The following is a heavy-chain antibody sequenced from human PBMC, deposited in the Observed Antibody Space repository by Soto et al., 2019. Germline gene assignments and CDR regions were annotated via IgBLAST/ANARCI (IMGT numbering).Heavy chain of an antibody. V-gene: IGHV4-61*01. CDR3: AVDGDCRAGARKGWLVT. J-gene: IGHJ5*02. Sequence: KTSETLSLTCSVSGGSARSNPYYWTWLRQPPGKGLEWIGYIHYSGRTNYNPSLKSRVTRSAGMSKNQFSLKLSSVTAADMGIYFSAVDGDCRAGARKGWLVTWDQETLVAVPS. CDR2: IHYSGRT. D-gene: IGHD2-21*01. CDR1: GGSARSNPYY.